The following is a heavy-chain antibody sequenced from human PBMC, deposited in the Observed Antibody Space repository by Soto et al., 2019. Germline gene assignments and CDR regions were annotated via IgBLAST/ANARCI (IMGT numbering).Heavy chain of an antibody. CDR3: AKARDQQWVTLTFDY. CDR1: GFFFSSYT. Sequence: EVQLLESGGGLVQPGGSLRLSCVGSGFFFSSYTMTWVRQAPGKGLEWVSSFSATSENTYYADSVRRRFTSSRDNSKNTLFTQKNSLTAEDTAMYYCAKARDQQWVTLTFDYWGQGILVIVSS. CDR2: FSATSENT. V-gene: IGHV3-23*01. J-gene: IGHJ4*02. D-gene: IGHD6-19*01.